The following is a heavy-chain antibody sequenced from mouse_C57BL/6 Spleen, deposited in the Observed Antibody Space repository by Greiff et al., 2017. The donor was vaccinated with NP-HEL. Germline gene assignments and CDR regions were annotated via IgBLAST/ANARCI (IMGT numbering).Heavy chain of an antibody. Sequence: VQLQQPGAELVRPGSSVKLSCKASGYTFTSYWMDWVKQRPGQGLEWIGNIYPSDSETHYNQKFKDKATLTVDKSSSTAYMQLSSLTSEDSAVYYCARWTVASYWYFDVWGTGTTVTVSS. D-gene: IGHD1-1*02. V-gene: IGHV1-61*01. CDR2: IYPSDSET. CDR3: ARWTVASYWYFDV. J-gene: IGHJ1*03. CDR1: GYTFTSYW.